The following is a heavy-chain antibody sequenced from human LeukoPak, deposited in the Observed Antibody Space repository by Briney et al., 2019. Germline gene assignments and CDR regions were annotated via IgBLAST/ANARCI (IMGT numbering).Heavy chain of an antibody. V-gene: IGHV1-2*02. CDR2: INPNTGDT. J-gene: IGHJ4*02. D-gene: IGHD3-22*01. Sequence: ASVKVSRTASGYTLTSYYMHWVRQAPGQGLEWMGWINPNTGDTNFAQKFQGRFTLTRDTAISTAYMELSRLKSDDTAVYYCARLFNYYDNSGYYQYYFDYWGQGTLVTVSS. CDR1: GYTLTSYY. CDR3: ARLFNYYDNSGYYQYYFDY.